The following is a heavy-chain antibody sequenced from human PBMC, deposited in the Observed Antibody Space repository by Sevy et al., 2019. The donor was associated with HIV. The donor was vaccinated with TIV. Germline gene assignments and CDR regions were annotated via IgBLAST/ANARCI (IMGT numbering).Heavy chain of an antibody. CDR2: IKGDGSEK. Sequence: GGSLRLSCAASGFNFNKYGMRWVRQAPGKGLEYEASIKGDGSEKYYMDSVKGRFTISRDNAENSVYLQMNSLRAEDTAVYHCVRAGAFGTYDSWGQGTLVTVSS. CDR3: VRAGAFGTYDS. V-gene: IGHV3-7*01. J-gene: IGHJ4*02. D-gene: IGHD3-10*01. CDR1: GFNFNKYG.